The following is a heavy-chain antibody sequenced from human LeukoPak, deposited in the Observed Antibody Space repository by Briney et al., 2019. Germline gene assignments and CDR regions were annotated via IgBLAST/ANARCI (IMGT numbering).Heavy chain of an antibody. CDR3: ARGRPHGNDY. Sequence: QPGGSLRLSCAASGFTFSSYWMNWVRQAAGKGLVWVSRIASDGSSTTYADSVKGRFSISRDNAKNTLYLQMNSLRVEDTAVYYCARGRPHGNDYWGQGTLVTVSS. V-gene: IGHV3-74*01. CDR1: GFTFSSYW. D-gene: IGHD4-23*01. J-gene: IGHJ4*02. CDR2: IASDGSST.